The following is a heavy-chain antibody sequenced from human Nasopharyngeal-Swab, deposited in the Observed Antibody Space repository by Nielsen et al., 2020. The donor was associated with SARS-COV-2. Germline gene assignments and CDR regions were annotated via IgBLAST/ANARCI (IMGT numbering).Heavy chain of an antibody. J-gene: IGHJ6*02. CDR3: ARDGLDYDFWSAYFMDV. CDR1: GFTFNNYN. V-gene: IGHV3-21*01. D-gene: IGHD3-3*01. CDR2: ISSSSSYI. Sequence: GGSLRLSCAASGFTFNNYNFNWVRQAPGKGLEWVSSISSSSSYIYYADSVKGRFTISRDNAKNSLYLQLNSLSAEDTAMYYCARDGLDYDFWSAYFMDVWGQGAPVPVSS.